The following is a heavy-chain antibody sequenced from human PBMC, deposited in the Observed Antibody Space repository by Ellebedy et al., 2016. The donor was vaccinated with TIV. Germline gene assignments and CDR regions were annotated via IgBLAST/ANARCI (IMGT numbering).Heavy chain of an antibody. Sequence: MPSETLSLTCTVSGGSISSYYWSWIRQPPGKGLEWIGYIYYSGSTNSNPSLKSRVTMSEDTSKNQFSLHLASVTAADTAVYYCARDEGGGVAATPKYWGQGIQVTVSS. J-gene: IGHJ4*02. CDR2: IYYSGST. CDR3: ARDEGGGVAATPKY. V-gene: IGHV4-59*01. D-gene: IGHD2-15*01. CDR1: GGSISSYY.